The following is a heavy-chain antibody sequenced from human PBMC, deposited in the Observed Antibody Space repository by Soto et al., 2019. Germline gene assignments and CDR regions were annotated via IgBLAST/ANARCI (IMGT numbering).Heavy chain of an antibody. CDR2: INHSGST. J-gene: IGHJ4*02. Sequence: PSETLSLTCAVYGGSFSGYYWSWIRQPPGKGLEWIGEINHSGSTNYNPSLKSRVTISVDTSNNQFSLKLSSVTAADTAVYYCAKYSSSKGEYFDYWGQGTLVTVSS. CDR1: GGSFSGYY. CDR3: AKYSSSKGEYFDY. D-gene: IGHD6-6*01. V-gene: IGHV4-34*01.